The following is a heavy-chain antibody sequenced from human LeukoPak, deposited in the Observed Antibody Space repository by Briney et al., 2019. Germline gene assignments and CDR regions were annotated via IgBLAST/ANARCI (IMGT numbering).Heavy chain of an antibody. CDR3: ARDPQYCSGGSCYSFDY. V-gene: IGHV3-21*01. D-gene: IGHD2-15*01. CDR2: IISSSSYI. Sequence: GGSLRLSCAASGFTFSTYCMNWVRQAPGKGLEWVSSIISSSSYIYYADSVKGRFTISRDNAKNSLYLQMNSLRAEDTAVYYCARDPQYCSGGSCYSFDYWGQGTLVTVSS. J-gene: IGHJ4*02. CDR1: GFTFSTYC.